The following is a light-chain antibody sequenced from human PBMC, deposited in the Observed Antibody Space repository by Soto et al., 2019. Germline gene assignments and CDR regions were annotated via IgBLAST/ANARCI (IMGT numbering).Light chain of an antibody. CDR3: SSYAASNNFYFV. V-gene: IGLV2-8*01. CDR1: SRDVGGYNY. J-gene: IGLJ3*02. CDR2: EVT. Sequence: QSALPQPPSASGSPGQSVTLSCTGTSRDVGGYNYVSWYQQYPGRAPKLMIYEVTKRPSGVPDRFSGSKSGNTASLTVSGLQAEDEADYYCSSYAASNNFYFVFGGGTKVTVL.